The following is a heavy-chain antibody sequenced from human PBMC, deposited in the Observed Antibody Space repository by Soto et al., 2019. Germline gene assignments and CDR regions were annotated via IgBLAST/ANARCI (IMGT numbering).Heavy chain of an antibody. J-gene: IGHJ4*02. CDR3: AKDRRKVVVAAPFDY. CDR2: ISYDGSNK. V-gene: IGHV3-30*18. D-gene: IGHD2-15*01. CDR1: GFTFSSYG. Sequence: GESLKISCADSGFTFSSYGMHWVRQAPGKGLEWVAVISYDGSNKYYADTVKGRFTISRDNSKNTLYLQMNSLRAEDTAVYYCAKDRRKVVVAAPFDYWGQGTLVTVSS.